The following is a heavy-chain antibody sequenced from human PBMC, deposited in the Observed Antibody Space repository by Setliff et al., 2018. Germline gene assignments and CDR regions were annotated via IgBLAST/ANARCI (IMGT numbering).Heavy chain of an antibody. D-gene: IGHD2-15*01. Sequence: ASVKVSCKASGYTFNNYGITWVRQAPGQGLEWMGWINNYSFKTTYPQKFLDRVTMTTDTSATTAYMELKNLRSDDTAVYYCAISTLSICSGGTCPNVFDVWGQGTMVTVSS. V-gene: IGHV1-18*01. CDR1: GYTFNNYG. J-gene: IGHJ3*01. CDR3: AISTLSICSGGTCPNVFDV. CDR2: INNYSFKT.